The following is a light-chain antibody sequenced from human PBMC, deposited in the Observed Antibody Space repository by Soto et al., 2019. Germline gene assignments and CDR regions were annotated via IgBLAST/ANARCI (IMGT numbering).Light chain of an antibody. J-gene: IGKJ1*01. CDR2: GAT. V-gene: IGKV3-15*01. CDR1: QDVTTN. CDR3: QQYRWWPPRT. Sequence: EVVVTQSPDTLSVYPGESATLFCRTSQDVTTNLAWYQQRPGQAPRLLISGATTRATGVSARFSGRGSGTEFTITISSLQSEDLAVYFCQQYRWWPPRTFGQGTRVEIK.